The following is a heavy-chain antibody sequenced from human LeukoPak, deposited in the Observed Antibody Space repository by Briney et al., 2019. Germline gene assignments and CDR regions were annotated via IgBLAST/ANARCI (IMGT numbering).Heavy chain of an antibody. Sequence: GRSLRLSCAASGFTFSSYGMHWVRQAPGKGLEWVAVIWYDGSNKYYADSVKGRFTISRDNSKSMLFLQLNSLRAEDTALYYCARDLHYYVAMDVWGQGTTVTVSS. V-gene: IGHV3-33*01. CDR1: GFTFSSYG. J-gene: IGHJ6*02. D-gene: IGHD3-10*02. CDR3: ARDLHYYVAMDV. CDR2: IWYDGSNK.